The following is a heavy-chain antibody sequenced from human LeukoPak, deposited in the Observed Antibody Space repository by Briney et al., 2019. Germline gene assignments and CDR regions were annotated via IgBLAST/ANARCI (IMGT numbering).Heavy chain of an antibody. CDR3: ARGSAAALVP. CDR2: INHSGST. J-gene: IGHJ5*02. D-gene: IGHD6-13*01. CDR1: GGSFSGYY. V-gene: IGHV4-34*01. Sequence: PSETLSLTCAVYGGSFSGYYWSWIRQPPGKGLERIGEINHSGSTNYNPSLKSRVTISVDTSKNQFSLKLSSVTAADTAVYYCARGSAAALVPWGQGTLVTVPS.